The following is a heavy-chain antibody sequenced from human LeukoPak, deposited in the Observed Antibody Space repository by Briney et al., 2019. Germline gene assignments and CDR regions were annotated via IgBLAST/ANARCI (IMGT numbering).Heavy chain of an antibody. Sequence: SGGSLRLSCAASGFTFSSYEMIWVRQAPGKGLEWVSYISTSGSTIYYGDSVEGRFTISRDNAMNSLYLQMNSLRAEDTAVYYCGRRDYSSSWYLDHWGQGTLVTVSS. CDR2: ISTSGSTI. J-gene: IGHJ4*02. CDR1: GFTFSSYE. D-gene: IGHD6-13*01. V-gene: IGHV3-48*03. CDR3: GRRDYSSSWYLDH.